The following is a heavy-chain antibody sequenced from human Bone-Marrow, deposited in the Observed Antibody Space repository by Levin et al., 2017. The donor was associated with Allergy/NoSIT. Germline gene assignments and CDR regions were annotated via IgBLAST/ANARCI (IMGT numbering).Heavy chain of an antibody. V-gene: IGHV3-23*01. CDR2: ISSSGTSA. Sequence: GESLKISCAASGFTFSTYAMSWVRQAPGEGLEWVSTISSSGTSAYYPDSVQGRFTIPRDNSVSALFLQMNSLRAEDTAIYYCAKRYCGGDCFFQPHQKFVHHWGQGTLVTVSS. CDR1: GFTFSTYA. J-gene: IGHJ1*01. D-gene: IGHD2-21*02. CDR3: AKRYCGGDCFFQPHQKFVHH.